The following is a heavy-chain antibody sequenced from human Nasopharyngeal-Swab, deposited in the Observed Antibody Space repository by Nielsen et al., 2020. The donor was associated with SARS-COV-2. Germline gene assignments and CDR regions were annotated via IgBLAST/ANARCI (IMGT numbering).Heavy chain of an antibody. D-gene: IGHD6-13*01. CDR3: ARDLSSIWTSGLGV. J-gene: IGHJ6*02. CDR1: GFTFSAHY. CDR2: SRNKANSYTT. Sequence: GGSLRLSCAASGFTFSAHYMDWVRQAPGKGLDCVCRSRNKANSYTTEYATSVKGRLTISRDDSKNSLYLQMSSLRTEDTALYYCARDLSSIWTSGLGVWGQGTTVIVSS. V-gene: IGHV3-72*01.